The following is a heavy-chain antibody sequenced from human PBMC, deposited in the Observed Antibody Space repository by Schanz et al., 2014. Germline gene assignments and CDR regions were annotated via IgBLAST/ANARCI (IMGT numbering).Heavy chain of an antibody. V-gene: IGHV3-66*01. J-gene: IGHJ4*02. Sequence: EVQLVESGGGFVQLGGSLGLSCVVSGFTVSSDHMSWVRQAPGKGLEWVSTIYASGATYYADSVKRRFTISRDISKNTLHLQVTSLRAEDTAIYYCARDGNYYGSRNYYKTPYYFDYWGQGTLVTGSS. CDR2: IYASGAT. CDR1: GFTVSSDH. CDR3: ARDGNYYGSRNYYKTPYYFDY. D-gene: IGHD3-10*01.